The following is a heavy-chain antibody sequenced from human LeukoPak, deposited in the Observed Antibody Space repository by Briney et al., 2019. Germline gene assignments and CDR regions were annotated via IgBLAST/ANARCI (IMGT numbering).Heavy chain of an antibody. Sequence: GGSLRLSCAASGFTFSSSWMYWVRQGPGKGLVWVARMNADGRTINYAGSVKGRFTISRDNAKNTLYLQMNSLRTEDAAVYYCARAGNYYFDLWGRGTQVTVSS. CDR1: GFTFSSSW. CDR2: MNADGRTI. J-gene: IGHJ2*01. V-gene: IGHV3-74*01. CDR3: ARAGNYYFDL. D-gene: IGHD1-7*01.